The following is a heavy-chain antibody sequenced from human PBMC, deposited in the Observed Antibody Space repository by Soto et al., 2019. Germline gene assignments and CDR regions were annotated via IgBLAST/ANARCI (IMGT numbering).Heavy chain of an antibody. CDR3: AKSAADCISTSCHTYYYYYGMDV. J-gene: IGHJ6*02. CDR2: ISWNSGSI. D-gene: IGHD2-2*01. Sequence: GGSLRLSCAASGFTFYDYAMHWVRQAPGKGLEWVSGISWNSGSIGYADSVKGRFTISRDNAKNSLYLQMNSLRAEDTALYYCAKSAADCISTSCHTYYYYYGMDVWGQGTTVTVSS. V-gene: IGHV3-9*01. CDR1: GFTFYDYA.